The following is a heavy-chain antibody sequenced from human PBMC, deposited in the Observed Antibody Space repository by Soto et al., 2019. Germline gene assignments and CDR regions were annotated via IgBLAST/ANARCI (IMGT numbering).Heavy chain of an antibody. J-gene: IGHJ4*02. Sequence: GESLKISCKGSGYSFTSYWIGWVRQMPGKGLEWMGIIYPGDSDTRYSPSFQGQVTISADKSISTAYLQWSSLKASDTAMYYCAGAPVQAPKSLRSLPLNFDYWGEGTLVTVP. CDR2: IYPGDSDT. CDR3: AGAPVQAPKSLRSLPLNFDY. D-gene: IGHD1-26*01. CDR1: GYSFTSYW. V-gene: IGHV5-51*01.